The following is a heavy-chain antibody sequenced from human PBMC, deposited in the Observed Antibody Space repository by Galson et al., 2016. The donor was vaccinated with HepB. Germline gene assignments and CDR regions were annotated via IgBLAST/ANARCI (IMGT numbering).Heavy chain of an antibody. CDR2: ISGSGGST. CDR3: AKGGLDKARIAFDY. D-gene: IGHD2-21*01. Sequence: LRLSCAVSGFTFSISAMSWVRQAPGKGLEWLSVISGSGGSTYYADSVRGRFTISRDNSRNTLYLQMNSLRAEDTAVYYCAKGGLDKARIAFDYWGQGTLVTVSS. V-gene: IGHV3-23*01. J-gene: IGHJ4*02. CDR1: GFTFSISA.